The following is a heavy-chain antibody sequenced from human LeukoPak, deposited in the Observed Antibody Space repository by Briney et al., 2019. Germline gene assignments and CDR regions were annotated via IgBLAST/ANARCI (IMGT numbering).Heavy chain of an antibody. J-gene: IGHJ4*02. V-gene: IGHV3-74*01. CDR1: TFTFSAYW. CDR3: ATDVGYSIRD. D-gene: IGHD6-13*01. Sequence: PGGSLRLSCAASTFTFSAYWMHWVRQAPGKGLVWVSRINGDGSSTNYADSVKGRFTISRDNAKNTLYLQMNSLRAEDTAVYCCATDVGYSIRDWGQGTLVTVSS. CDR2: INGDGSST.